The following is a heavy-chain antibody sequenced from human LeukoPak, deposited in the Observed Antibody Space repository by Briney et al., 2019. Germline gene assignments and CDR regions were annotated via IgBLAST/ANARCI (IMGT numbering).Heavy chain of an antibody. J-gene: IGHJ6*02. CDR1: GGTFSSYA. D-gene: IGHD3-10*01. CDR2: IIPIFGTA. V-gene: IGHV1-69*01. Sequence: SVKVSCKASGGTFSSYAISWVRQAPGQGLEWMGGIIPIFGTANYAQKFQGRVTITADESTSTAYMELSSLRSEDTAVYYCARVGLYYYYGMDVWGQGTMVTVSS. CDR3: ARVGLYYYYGMDV.